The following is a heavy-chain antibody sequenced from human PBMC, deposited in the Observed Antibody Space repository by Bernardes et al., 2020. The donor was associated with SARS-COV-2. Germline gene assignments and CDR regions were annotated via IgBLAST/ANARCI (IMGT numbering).Heavy chain of an antibody. J-gene: IGHJ4*02. CDR2: ISSNGYTT. Sequence: GGSLRLSCVVSGFCVSIYWMHWVRQAPGKGLEWVSRISSNGYTTDYADSVKGRFTMSRDGAKNTLYLEMNSLRAEDTAVYYCARAHHYYESSGYYFGPDAGEVDYWGQGTLVTVSS. CDR1: GFCVSIYW. CDR3: ARAHHYYESSGYYFGPDAGEVDY. V-gene: IGHV3-74*01. D-gene: IGHD3-22*01.